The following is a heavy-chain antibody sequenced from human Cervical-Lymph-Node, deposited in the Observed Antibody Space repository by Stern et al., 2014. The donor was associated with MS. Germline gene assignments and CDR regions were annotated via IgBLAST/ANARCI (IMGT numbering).Heavy chain of an antibody. J-gene: IGHJ4*02. CDR1: GGSINRGDYY. Sequence: QVQLQESGPGLVRPSQTLSLTCTVSGGSINRGDYYWSWIRQPAGKGLEWIGRIYTSGNTNYNPSLKSRVTISVDTSRTRFSLKLRSVTAADTAFYYCARETLDIVVVPGGMGGYDSLVSETVGFDSWGQGTLVTVSS. D-gene: IGHD2-2*03. CDR2: IYTSGNT. V-gene: IGHV4-61*02. CDR3: ARETLDIVVVPGGMGGYDSLVSETVGFDS.